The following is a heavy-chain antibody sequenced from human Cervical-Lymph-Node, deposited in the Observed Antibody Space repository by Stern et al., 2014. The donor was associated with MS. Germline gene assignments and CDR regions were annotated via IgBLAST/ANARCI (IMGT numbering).Heavy chain of an antibody. Sequence: QMQLVQSGAEVKKPGASVKVSCKASGYTFTSYGISWVRQAPGQGLEWMGWISAYNGNTNYAQKLQGRVTMTTDTATSTAYMELRSLRSVYTGVNDCARGLLGSENAFDIWGQGTMVTVSS. D-gene: IGHD2-15*01. CDR1: GYTFTSYG. CDR2: ISAYNGNT. CDR3: ARGLLGSENAFDI. J-gene: IGHJ3*02. V-gene: IGHV1-18*01.